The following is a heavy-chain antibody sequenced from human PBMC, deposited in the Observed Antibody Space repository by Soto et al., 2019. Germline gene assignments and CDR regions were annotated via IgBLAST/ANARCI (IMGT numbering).Heavy chain of an antibody. J-gene: IGHJ3*01. D-gene: IGHD2-15*01. V-gene: IGHV3-49*03. CDR3: TLAHCSGGSCYSWDAFDF. Sequence: GGSLRLSCTASGFTFGDYAMSWFRQAPGKGLEWVGFIRSKAYGGTTEYAASVKGRFTITRDDSKSIAYLQMNSLKTEDTAVYYCTLAHCSGGSCYSWDAFDFWGQGTMVTVSS. CDR2: IRSKAYGGTT. CDR1: GFTFGDYA.